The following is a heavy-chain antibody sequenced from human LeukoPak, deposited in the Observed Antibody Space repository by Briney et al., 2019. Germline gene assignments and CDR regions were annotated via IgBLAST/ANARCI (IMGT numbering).Heavy chain of an antibody. D-gene: IGHD6-13*01. J-gene: IGHJ4*02. V-gene: IGHV3-7*01. CDR3: ARDIAAPGSY. CDR1: GFTFSNYA. Sequence: GGSLRLSCAASGFTFSNYAMSWVRQAPGKGLEWVANINQDGSEKYYVDSVKGRFTISRDNAKNSLYLQMNSLRVEDTAVYYCARDIAAPGSYWGQGALVTVSS. CDR2: INQDGSEK.